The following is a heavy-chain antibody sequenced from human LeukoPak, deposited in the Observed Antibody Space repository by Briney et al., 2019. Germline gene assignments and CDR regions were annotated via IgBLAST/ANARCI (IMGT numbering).Heavy chain of an antibody. CDR2: IYSGGST. CDR1: GFTVSSNY. Sequence: GGSQRLSCAASGFTVSSNYMSWVRQAPGKGLEWVSTIYSGGSTYYADSVRDRFTISRDNSKNTVYLQMNSLRAEDTAVYHCAREYYYASGTYWNWFDPWGQGTLVTVSS. CDR3: AREYYYASGTYWNWFDP. V-gene: IGHV3-66*01. J-gene: IGHJ5*02. D-gene: IGHD3-10*01.